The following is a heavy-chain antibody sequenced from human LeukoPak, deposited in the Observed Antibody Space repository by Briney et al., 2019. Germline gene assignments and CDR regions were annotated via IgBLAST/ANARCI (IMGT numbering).Heavy chain of an antibody. Sequence: PSQTLSLTCTVSGGSISSGDYYWSWIRQPPGKGLEWIGSIYYSGSTYYNPSLKSRVTISVDTSKNQFSLKLNSVTAADTAVYYCARQDTVDTAGFDYWGQGTLVTVSS. CDR3: ARQDTVDTAGFDY. D-gene: IGHD5-18*01. V-gene: IGHV4-30-2*03. CDR2: IYYSGST. CDR1: GGSISSGDYY. J-gene: IGHJ4*02.